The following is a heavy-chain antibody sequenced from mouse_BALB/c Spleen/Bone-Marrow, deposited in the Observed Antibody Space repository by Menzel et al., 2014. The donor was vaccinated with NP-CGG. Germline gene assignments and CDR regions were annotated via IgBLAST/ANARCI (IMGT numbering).Heavy chain of an antibody. D-gene: IGHD2-13*01. Sequence: QVQLQQSGAELVKPGASVELSCKASGYTFTSYYMYWVKQRPGRGLEWIGEINPSNGGTNFNEKFKSKATLTVDKSSSTAYMQLSSLTSEDSAVYYCTREGDSPFAYWGQGTLVTVSA. CDR2: INPSNGGT. CDR3: TREGDSPFAY. CDR1: GYTFTSYY. J-gene: IGHJ3*01. V-gene: IGHV1S81*02.